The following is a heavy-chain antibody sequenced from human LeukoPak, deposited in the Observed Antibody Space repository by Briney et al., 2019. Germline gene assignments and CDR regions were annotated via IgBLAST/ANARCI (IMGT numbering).Heavy chain of an antibody. V-gene: IGHV4-34*01. D-gene: IGHD4-23*01. J-gene: IGHJ4*02. CDR3: ARDRLRWPKIDY. CDR2: INHSGST. Sequence: SETLSLTCAVYGGSFSGYYWSWIRQPPGKGLEWIGEINHSGSTNYNPSLKSRVTISVDTSKNQFSLKLGSVTAADTAVYYCARDRLRWPKIDYWGQGTLVTVSS. CDR1: GGSFSGYY.